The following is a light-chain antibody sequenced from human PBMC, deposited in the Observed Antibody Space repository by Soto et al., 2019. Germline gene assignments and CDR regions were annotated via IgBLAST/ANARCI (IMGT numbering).Light chain of an antibody. CDR2: SAS. CDR1: QNIRTY. CDR3: QQGHSTPYT. Sequence: DIQMTQSPYSLSASVGDSVTITCRASQNIRTYLNWYQQKPGRAPKLLIHSASALPSGVQSRFSGSGSGTEFTLTMSGLQPEDFATYYCQQGHSTPYTFGQGTKVEIK. V-gene: IGKV1-39*01. J-gene: IGKJ2*01.